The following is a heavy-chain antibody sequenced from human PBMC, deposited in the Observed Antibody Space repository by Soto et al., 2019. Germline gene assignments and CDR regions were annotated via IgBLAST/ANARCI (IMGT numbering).Heavy chain of an antibody. J-gene: IGHJ4*02. CDR2: IYYSGTT. Sequence: SETLSLTCTVSGDSITSNSYFWAWIRQPPGKGLECIGSIYYSGTTYYNPSLKSRVTISVDRSKNQFSLKLSSVTAADTAVYYCAKHVSVDYFDYWGQGALVX. CDR3: AKHVSVDYFDY. V-gene: IGHV4-39*01. CDR1: GDSITSNSYF.